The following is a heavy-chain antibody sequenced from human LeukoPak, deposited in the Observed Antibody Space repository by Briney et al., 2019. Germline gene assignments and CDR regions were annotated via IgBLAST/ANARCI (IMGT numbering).Heavy chain of an antibody. D-gene: IGHD3-22*01. Sequence: ASVKVSCKASGGTFSSYAISWVRQAPGQGLEWMGGIIPIFGTANYAQKFQGRVTITADKSTSTAYMELSSLRSEDTAVYYCARRYDYYDSSGSTDYWGQGTLVTVSS. V-gene: IGHV1-69*06. J-gene: IGHJ4*02. CDR2: IIPIFGTA. CDR3: ARRYDYYDSSGSTDY. CDR1: GGTFSSYA.